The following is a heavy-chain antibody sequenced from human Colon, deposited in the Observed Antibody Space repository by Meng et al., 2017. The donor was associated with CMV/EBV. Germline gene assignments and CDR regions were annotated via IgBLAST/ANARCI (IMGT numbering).Heavy chain of an antibody. V-gene: IGHV3-15*01. CDR2: IKRKSEHEAK. Sequence: WGASGLRLDDVWMTWVRQAPGEGRGWVGRIKRKSEHEAKEFVAPVEGRFTMSRDDSKQMVYLHMSSLKTDDTGVYYCTAGVGKTDSDYWGQGTLVTVSS. J-gene: IGHJ4*02. CDR3: TAGVGKTDSDY. D-gene: IGHD1-26*01. CDR1: GLRLDDVW.